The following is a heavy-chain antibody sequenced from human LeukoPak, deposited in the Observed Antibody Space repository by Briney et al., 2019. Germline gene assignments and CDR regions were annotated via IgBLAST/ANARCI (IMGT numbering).Heavy chain of an antibody. Sequence: GESLKISCKGSGYSFTTYWISWVRQMPGKGLEWMGRIDPSDSYTNYSPSFQGRVTISADKSISTAYLQWSSLKASDTVIYYCASSYSSSWYEIDYWGQGTLVTVSS. J-gene: IGHJ4*02. CDR3: ASSYSSSWYEIDY. CDR1: GYSFTTYW. D-gene: IGHD6-13*01. V-gene: IGHV5-10-1*01. CDR2: IDPSDSYT.